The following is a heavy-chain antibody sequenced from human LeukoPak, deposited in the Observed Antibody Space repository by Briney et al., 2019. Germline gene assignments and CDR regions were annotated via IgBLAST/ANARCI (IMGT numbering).Heavy chain of an antibody. J-gene: IGHJ4*02. V-gene: IGHV1-18*01. CDR1: GYTFTSYG. D-gene: IGHD3-22*01. CDR3: ARAAPTYYYDSSGPSDY. CDR2: IRAYNGNT. Sequence: ASVKVSCKASGYTFTSYGISWVRQAPGQGLEWMGWIRAYNGNTHYAQKLQGRVTMTTDTSTSTAYMELRSLRSDDTAVYYCARAAPTYYYDSSGPSDYWGQETLVTVSS.